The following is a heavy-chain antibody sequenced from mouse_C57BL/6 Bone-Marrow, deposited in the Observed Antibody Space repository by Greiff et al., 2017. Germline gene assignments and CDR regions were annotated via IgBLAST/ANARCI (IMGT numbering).Heavy chain of an antibody. CDR1: GFNITDYY. CDR3: YLYYGNHYYAMDY. D-gene: IGHD2-1*01. Sequence: VQLQQSGAELVKPGASVKLSCTASGFNITDYYMHWVKQRTEQGLEWIGRIDPEDGETKYAPKFQGKATITADTSSNTAYLQLSSLTSADTSVYYCYLYYGNHYYAMDYWGQGTSVTVSS. V-gene: IGHV14-2*01. CDR2: IDPEDGET. J-gene: IGHJ4*01.